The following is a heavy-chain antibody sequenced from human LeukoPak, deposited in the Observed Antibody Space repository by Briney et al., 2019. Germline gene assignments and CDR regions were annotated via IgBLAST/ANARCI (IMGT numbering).Heavy chain of an antibody. CDR1: GFTFSSYA. D-gene: IGHD5/OR15-5a*01. V-gene: IGHV3-23*01. CDR2: ISGSGGST. CDR3: AKGSSVLRFDY. Sequence: RGSLRLSCAAAGFTFSSYAMSLVRQAPGKGLEWVSAISGSGGSTYYADSVKGRFTISRDNSKNTLYLQMNSLRAEDTAVYYCAKGSSVLRFDYWGQGTLVTVSS. J-gene: IGHJ4*02.